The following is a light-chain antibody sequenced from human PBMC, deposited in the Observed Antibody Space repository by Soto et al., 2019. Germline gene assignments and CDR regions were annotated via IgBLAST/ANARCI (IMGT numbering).Light chain of an antibody. CDR1: SSNIGAGYV. CDR3: KAWDNSLNVRV. V-gene: IGLV1-40*01. Sequence: QSVLTQPPSVSGAPGQRVTISCTGSSSNIGAGYVVHWYQQLPGTAPKLLIYGNSNRPSGVPDQFSGSKSGTSASLAITGLQSEDDADYYCKAWDNSLNVRVFGGGTKLTVL. J-gene: IGLJ3*02. CDR2: GNS.